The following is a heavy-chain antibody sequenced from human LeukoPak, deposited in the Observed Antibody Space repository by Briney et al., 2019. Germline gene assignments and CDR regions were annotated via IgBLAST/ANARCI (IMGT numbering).Heavy chain of an antibody. D-gene: IGHD3-10*01. Sequence: GGSLRLSCAASGFTFSSYSMNWVRQAPGKGLEWVSSISSSSSYIYYADSVKGRFTISRDNAKNSLYLQMNSLRAEDTAVYYCARALELGYGSGSWKDWGQGTLVTVSS. CDR3: ARALELGYGSGSWKD. V-gene: IGHV3-21*01. CDR2: ISSSSSYI. CDR1: GFTFSSYS. J-gene: IGHJ4*02.